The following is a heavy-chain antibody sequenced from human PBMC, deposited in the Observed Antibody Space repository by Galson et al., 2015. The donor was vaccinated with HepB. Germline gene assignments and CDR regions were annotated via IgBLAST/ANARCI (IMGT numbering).Heavy chain of an antibody. CDR3: ARGVAYYDFWDRRDAFDI. Sequence: SLRLSCAASGFTFSSYAMHWVRQAPGKGLEWVAVISYDGSNKYYADSVRGRFTISRDNSKNTLHLQMNSLRAEDTAVYYCARGVAYYDFWDRRDAFDIWGQGTMVTVSS. V-gene: IGHV3-30-3*01. CDR1: GFTFSSYA. J-gene: IGHJ3*02. D-gene: IGHD3-3*01. CDR2: ISYDGSNK.